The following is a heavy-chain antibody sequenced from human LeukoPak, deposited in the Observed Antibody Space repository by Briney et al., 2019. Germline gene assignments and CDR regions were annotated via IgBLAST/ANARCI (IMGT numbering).Heavy chain of an antibody. CDR1: GFTFSSYG. CDR2: ISYDGSNK. V-gene: IGHV3-30*18. Sequence: PGRSLRLSCAASGFTFSSYGMHWVRQAPGKGLEWVAVISYDGSNKYYADSVKGRFTISRDNSKNTLYLQMNSLGAEDTAVYYCAKDLTPSYYYYGMDVWGQGTTVTVSS. J-gene: IGHJ6*02. CDR3: AKDLTPSYYYYGMDV.